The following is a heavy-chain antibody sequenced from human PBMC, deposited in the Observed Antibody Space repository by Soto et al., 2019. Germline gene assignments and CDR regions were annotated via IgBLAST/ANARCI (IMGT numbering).Heavy chain of an antibody. Sequence: ASVKVSCKASGYTFTSYAMHWVRQAPGQRLEWMGWINAGNGNTKYSQKFQGRVTITRDTSASTAYMELRSLRSEDTAVYYCARVQQWLAVGDWFDPWGQGTLVTVSS. J-gene: IGHJ5*02. CDR1: GYTFTSYA. CDR3: ARVQQWLAVGDWFDP. CDR2: INAGNGNT. V-gene: IGHV1-3*01. D-gene: IGHD6-19*01.